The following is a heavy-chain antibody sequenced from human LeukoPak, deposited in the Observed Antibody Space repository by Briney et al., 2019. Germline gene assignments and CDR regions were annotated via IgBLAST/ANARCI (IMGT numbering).Heavy chain of an antibody. D-gene: IGHD3-22*01. CDR3: ARALRVVITPGWYFDL. CDR1: GGSISSYY. V-gene: IGHV4-59*01. CDR2: IYYSGST. Sequence: SETLSLTCTVSGGSISSYYWSWIRQPPGKGLEWIGYIYYSGSTNYNPSLKSRVTISVDMSKNQFSLKLSSVTAADTAVYYCARALRVVITPGWYFDLWGRGTLVTVSS. J-gene: IGHJ2*01.